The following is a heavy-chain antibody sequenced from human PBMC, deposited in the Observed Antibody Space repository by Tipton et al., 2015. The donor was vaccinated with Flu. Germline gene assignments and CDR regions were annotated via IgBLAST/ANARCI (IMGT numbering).Heavy chain of an antibody. Sequence: QSGAEVKKPYSSVKVSCKASGGTFSSDAISWVRQAPGQGLEWMGGIMLLSGTPIYEQKFQGRITITADESTTTGYMELSSLRFEDTAVYYCATGKGEIRSSYYYFYYMDVWGKGTTVTVSS. J-gene: IGHJ6*03. CDR3: ATGKGEIRSSYYYFYYMDV. V-gene: IGHV1-69*01. CDR2: IMLLSGTP. CDR1: GGTFSSDA. D-gene: IGHD3-3*01.